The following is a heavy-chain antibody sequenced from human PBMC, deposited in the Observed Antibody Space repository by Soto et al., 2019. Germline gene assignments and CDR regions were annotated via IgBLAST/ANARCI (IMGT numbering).Heavy chain of an antibody. Sequence: EVQLVQSGAEVKKPGESLKISCKGSGYSFTSYWIVWVSQMPGKGLEWMGIIYPGDSETRYSPSLQGQVTMSADKSTSTASLQWSSLKASDTAMYYCARRSYCDGNCTRRPYDYYGMDVWGQGTTVTVSS. D-gene: IGHD2-21*02. CDR1: GYSFTSYW. CDR2: IYPGDSET. J-gene: IGHJ6*02. CDR3: ARRSYCDGNCTRRPYDYYGMDV. V-gene: IGHV5-51*01.